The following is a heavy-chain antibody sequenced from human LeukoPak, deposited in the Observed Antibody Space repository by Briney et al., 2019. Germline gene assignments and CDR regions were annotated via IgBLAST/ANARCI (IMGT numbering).Heavy chain of an antibody. Sequence: SETLSLTCAVSGGSISSGDYSWSWIRQPPGKGLEWIGYVYHSGNTYYNPSLKSRITISVDWFKNQFSLQLNSVTPEDTAVYYCVRDDGIGLDAFDVWSPGTMVTVSS. CDR1: GGSISSGDYS. J-gene: IGHJ3*01. CDR2: VYHSGNT. D-gene: IGHD1-14*01. V-gene: IGHV4-30-2*01. CDR3: VRDDGIGLDAFDV.